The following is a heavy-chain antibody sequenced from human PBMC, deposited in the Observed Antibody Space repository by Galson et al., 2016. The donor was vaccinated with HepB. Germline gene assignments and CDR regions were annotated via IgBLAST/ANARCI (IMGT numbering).Heavy chain of an antibody. Sequence: TLSLTCTVSAGTINTHGYFWSWIRQHPERGLEWIGYISDSGSAYFNPSLKSRTTISIDTSQTQFSLDLTSVTAADTALYFCARYGSWTGFDFWGQGTQVSVSS. J-gene: IGHJ4*02. CDR1: AGTINTHGYF. V-gene: IGHV4-31*03. CDR3: ARYGSWTGFDF. CDR2: ISDSGSA. D-gene: IGHD3/OR15-3a*01.